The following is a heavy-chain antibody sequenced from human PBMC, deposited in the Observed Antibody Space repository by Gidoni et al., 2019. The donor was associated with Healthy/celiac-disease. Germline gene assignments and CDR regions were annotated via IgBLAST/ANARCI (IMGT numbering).Heavy chain of an antibody. CDR3: ARGEDDILTGSHWFDP. D-gene: IGHD3-9*01. CDR1: GCPCSSNA. Sequence: QVQRVESGGGVVQPGRSLRLSCAAAGCPCSSNAMHWVAPAPGKGREWVAGMSYDGSNKYYADPVKGRFTISRDNSKNTLYLQMISLRAEDTAVYYCARGEDDILTGSHWFDPWGQGTLVTVSS. J-gene: IGHJ5*02. CDR2: MSYDGSNK. V-gene: IGHV3-30-3*01.